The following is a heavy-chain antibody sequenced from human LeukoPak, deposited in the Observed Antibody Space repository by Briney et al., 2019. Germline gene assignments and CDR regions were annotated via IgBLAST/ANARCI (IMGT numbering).Heavy chain of an antibody. CDR2: IYYSGST. J-gene: IGHJ4*02. CDR1: GGSISSSSYY. V-gene: IGHV4-39*01. Sequence: PSETLSLTCTVSGGSISSSSYYWGWIRQPPGKGLEWIGSIYYSGSTYYNPSLKSRVTISVDTSKNQFSLKLSSVTAADTAVYYCARLGGSGSPHPYWGQGTLLTVSS. CDR3: ARLGGSGSPHPY. D-gene: IGHD6-19*01.